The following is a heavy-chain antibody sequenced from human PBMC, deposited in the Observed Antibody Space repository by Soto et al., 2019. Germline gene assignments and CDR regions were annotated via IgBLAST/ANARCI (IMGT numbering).Heavy chain of an antibody. Sequence: PGGSLRLSCAASGFTFSSYSMNWVRQAPGKGLEWVSSISSSSSYIYYADSVKGRFTISRDNAKSSLYLQMNSLRAEDTAVYYCARVGQLERIFDYWGQGTLVTVSS. V-gene: IGHV3-21*01. J-gene: IGHJ4*02. D-gene: IGHD6-6*01. CDR3: ARVGQLERIFDY. CDR1: GFTFSSYS. CDR2: ISSSSSYI.